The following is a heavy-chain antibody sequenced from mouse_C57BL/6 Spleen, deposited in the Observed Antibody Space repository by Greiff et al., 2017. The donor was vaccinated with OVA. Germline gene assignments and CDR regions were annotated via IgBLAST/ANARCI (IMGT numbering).Heavy chain of an antibody. CDR1: GYTFTSYW. CDR3: AGDYDVGYAMDY. CDR2: IHPNSGSA. J-gene: IGHJ4*01. Sequence: QVQLQQPGAELVKPGASVKLSCKASGYTFTSYWMHWVKQRPGQGLEWIGMIHPNSGSANYNEKFKSKATLTVDKSSSTAYMQLSRLTSEDSAVYYCAGDYDVGYAMDYWGQGTSVTVSS. D-gene: IGHD2-4*01. V-gene: IGHV1-64*01.